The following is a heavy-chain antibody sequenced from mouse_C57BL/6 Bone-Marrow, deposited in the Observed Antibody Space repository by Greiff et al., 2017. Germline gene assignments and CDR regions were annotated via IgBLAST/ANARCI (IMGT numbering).Heavy chain of an antibody. J-gene: IGHJ4*01. CDR1: YFAFMASA. CDR2: FTMYSDAT. Sequence: LVESGAALVRPGSSMQLSCKASYFAFMASAMHWVKQSPGHGLEWIGSFTMYSDATEYSENFKGKATLTANTSSSTAYMELSSLTSEDSAVYYCARDDDDDYAMDYWGQGTSVTVSS. CDR3: ARDDDDDYAMDY. D-gene: IGHD2-4*01. V-gene: IGHV1-49*01.